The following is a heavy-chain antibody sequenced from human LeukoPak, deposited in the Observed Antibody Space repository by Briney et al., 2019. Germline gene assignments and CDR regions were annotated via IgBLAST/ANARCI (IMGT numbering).Heavy chain of an antibody. D-gene: IGHD3-10*01. V-gene: IGHV1-24*01. Sequence: ASVTVSCTVSGYTLTELSMHWVRQAPGKGLEWMGGFDPEDGETIYAQKFQGRVTMTEDTSTDTAYMELSSLRSEDTAVYYCARIERLDYYGSGSSFFDPWGQGTLVTVSS. J-gene: IGHJ5*02. CDR2: FDPEDGET. CDR1: GYTLTELS. CDR3: ARIERLDYYGSGSSFFDP.